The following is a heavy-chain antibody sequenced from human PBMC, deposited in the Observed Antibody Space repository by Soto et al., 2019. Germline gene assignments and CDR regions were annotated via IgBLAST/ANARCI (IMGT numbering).Heavy chain of an antibody. D-gene: IGHD5-12*01. CDR3: ARGSPPVRATISGDGFDY. CDR1: GGSISSYY. V-gene: IGHV4-59*08. J-gene: IGHJ4*02. CDR2: IYYSGST. Sequence: SETLSLTCTVSGGSISSYYWSWIRQPPGKGLEWIGYIYYSGSTNYNPSLKSRVTISVDTSKNQFSLKLSSVTAADTAVYYCARGSPPVRATISGDGFDYWGQGTLVTVSS.